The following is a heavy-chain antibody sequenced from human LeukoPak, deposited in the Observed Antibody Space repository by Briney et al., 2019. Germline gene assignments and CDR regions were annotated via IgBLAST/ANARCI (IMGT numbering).Heavy chain of an antibody. D-gene: IGHD2-15*01. Sequence: SQTLYLTCTVSGGSISNGGYYRSWIRQHPGKGLEWIGYIYYSGSTYYNPSLKSRVTISVDTSQNQFSLKLSSVTAADTAVYYCARAGGGCSGGSCYFEFYYWGQGTLVTVSS. CDR1: GGSISNGGYY. V-gene: IGHV4-31*03. CDR3: ARAGGGCSGGSCYFEFYY. J-gene: IGHJ4*02. CDR2: IYYSGST.